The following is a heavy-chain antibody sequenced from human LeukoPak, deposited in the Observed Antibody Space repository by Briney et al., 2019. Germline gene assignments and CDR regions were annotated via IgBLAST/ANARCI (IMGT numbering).Heavy chain of an antibody. D-gene: IGHD1-7*01. V-gene: IGHV5-51*01. Sequence: GESLKISCKGSGYSFTCYWTGWVRQMPGKGLEWMGIIYPGDSDTRYSPSFQGQVTISADKSISTAYLQWSSLKASDTAMYYCARQGITGTTGFDYWGQGTLVTVSS. CDR1: GYSFTCYW. J-gene: IGHJ4*02. CDR3: ARQGITGTTGFDY. CDR2: IYPGDSDT.